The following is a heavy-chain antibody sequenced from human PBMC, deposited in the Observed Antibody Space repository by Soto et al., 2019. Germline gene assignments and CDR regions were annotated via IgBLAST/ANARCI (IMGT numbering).Heavy chain of an antibody. CDR3: AKSGGSSSSNRYFDY. V-gene: IGHV3-23*01. D-gene: IGHD6-6*01. J-gene: IGHJ4*02. Sequence: GGSLRLSCAASGFTFSSYAMGWVRQAPGKGLEWVSGISGGAGTTSYADSVKGRFAISRDNSKNTLHLQMNSLRGEDTAVYYCAKSGGSSSSNRYFDYWGQGTLVTVSS. CDR2: ISGGAGTT. CDR1: GFTFSSYA.